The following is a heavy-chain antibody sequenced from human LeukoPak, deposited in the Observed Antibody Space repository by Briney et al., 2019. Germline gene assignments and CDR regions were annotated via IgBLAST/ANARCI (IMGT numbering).Heavy chain of an antibody. Sequence: GGSLRLSCAGSGFTFNNAWMNWVRRVPGKGLEWVGRIKSKADGGGTVYAAPVEGRFAISRDDSENTLYLQMNSLKTEDTAVYYCTSDPRIGRYFDYWGQGTLVTVSS. CDR3: TSDPRIGRYFDY. J-gene: IGHJ4*02. CDR2: IKSKADGGGT. CDR1: GFTFNNAW. V-gene: IGHV3-15*01. D-gene: IGHD3-10*01.